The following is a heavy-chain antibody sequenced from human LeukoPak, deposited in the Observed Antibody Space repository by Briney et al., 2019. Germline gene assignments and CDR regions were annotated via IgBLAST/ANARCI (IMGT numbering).Heavy chain of an antibody. D-gene: IGHD3-10*01. V-gene: IGHV3-23*01. CDR3: AKGTRGSRTSHNDDY. CDR1: GFTFSSYA. Sequence: GGSLRLSCAASGFTFSSYAMSWVRQAPGKGLEWVSTISGSGAGTYYADSVKGRFTISRDNPKNTLYLQMNSLRAEDTAIYYCAKGTRGSRTSHNDDYWGQGTLVTVSS. CDR2: ISGSGAGT. J-gene: IGHJ4*02.